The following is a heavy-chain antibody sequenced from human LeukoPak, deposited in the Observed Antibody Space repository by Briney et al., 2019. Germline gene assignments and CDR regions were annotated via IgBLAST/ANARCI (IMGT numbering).Heavy chain of an antibody. D-gene: IGHD6-19*01. J-gene: IGHJ4*02. CDR1: GFTFSSYA. CDR3: ANAAWLVTYYFDY. CDR2: ISGSGGST. V-gene: IGHV3-23*01. Sequence: PRGSLRLSCAASGFTFSSYAMSWVRQAPGKGLEWVSAISGSGGSTYYADSVKGRFTISRDNSKNTLYLQMNSLRAEDTAVYYCANAAWLVTYYFDYWGQGTLVTVSS.